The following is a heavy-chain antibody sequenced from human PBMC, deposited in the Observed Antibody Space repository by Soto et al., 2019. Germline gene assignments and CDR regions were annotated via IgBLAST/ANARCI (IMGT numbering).Heavy chain of an antibody. D-gene: IGHD6-13*01. J-gene: IGHJ6*04. CDR1: GFTFVDYA. CDR3: RRYTYTSRYTYYGMDG. CDR2: IRNKAYGGTT. V-gene: IGHV3-49*03. Sequence: PGVSLRLSCTTSGFTFVDYAMSWLRQAPGKGLEWVGLIRNKAYGGTTEYAASVKGRFTIARDDSNRIAYLQMNSLKTEGIVVYYCRRYTYTSRYTYYGMDGWGDGTTITVSS.